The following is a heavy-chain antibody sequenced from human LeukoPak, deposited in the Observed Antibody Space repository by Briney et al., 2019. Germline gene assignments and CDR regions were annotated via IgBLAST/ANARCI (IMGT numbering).Heavy chain of an antibody. J-gene: IGHJ3*02. CDR1: GGSISSSSYY. Sequence: SETLSLTCTVSGGSISSSSYYWGWIRQPPGKGLEWIGSIYYSGSTYYNPSLKSRVTISVDTSKNQFSLKLSSVTAADTAVYYCARAVTMVRGVIMAAFDIWGQGTMVTVSS. V-gene: IGHV4-39*07. CDR3: ARAVTMVRGVIMAAFDI. CDR2: IYYSGST. D-gene: IGHD3-10*01.